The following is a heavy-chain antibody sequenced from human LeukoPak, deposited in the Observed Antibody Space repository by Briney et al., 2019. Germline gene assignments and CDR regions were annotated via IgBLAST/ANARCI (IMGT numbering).Heavy chain of an antibody. Sequence: PSETLSLTCAVYGGSFSGYYWSWIRQPPGKGLEWIGEINHSGSTNYNPSLKSRVTISVDTSKNQFSLKLSSVTAADTAVYYCARDKKGGSYTDYWGQGTLVTVSS. CDR3: ARDKKGGSYTDY. CDR1: GGSFSGYY. J-gene: IGHJ4*02. V-gene: IGHV4-34*01. CDR2: INHSGST. D-gene: IGHD1-26*01.